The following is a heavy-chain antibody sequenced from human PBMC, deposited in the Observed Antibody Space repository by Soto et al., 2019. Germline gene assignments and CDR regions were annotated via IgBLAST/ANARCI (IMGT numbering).Heavy chain of an antibody. D-gene: IGHD5-18*01. Sequence: ASVKVSCKASGYTFTGYYMHWVRQAPGQGLEWMGWINPNSGGTNYAQKFQGWVTMTRDTSISTAYMELSRLRSDDTAVYYCARDLGGYSYGYHYYYGMDVWGQVTTVTVSS. CDR2: INPNSGGT. CDR1: GYTFTGYY. J-gene: IGHJ6*02. V-gene: IGHV1-2*04. CDR3: ARDLGGYSYGYHYYYGMDV.